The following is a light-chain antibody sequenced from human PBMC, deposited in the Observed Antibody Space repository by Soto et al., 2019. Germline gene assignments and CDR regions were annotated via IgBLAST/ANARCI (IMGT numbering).Light chain of an antibody. V-gene: IGLV2-14*01. CDR2: EVS. J-gene: IGLJ3*02. CDR1: NDDVGGYNF. CDR3: NSYTTSSTWV. Sequence: QSALTQPASVSGSPGQSITISCTGTNDDVGGYNFVSWFQQHPGKAPKLIISEVSNRPSGVSSRFSGSKSGNTASLAISGLQAGDEDDYYCNSYTTSSTWVFGGGTKLTVL.